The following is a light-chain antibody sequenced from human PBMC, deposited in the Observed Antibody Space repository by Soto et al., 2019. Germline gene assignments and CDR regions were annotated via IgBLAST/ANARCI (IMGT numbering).Light chain of an antibody. CDR1: QRVGSN. V-gene: IGKV3-15*01. J-gene: IGKJ4*02. CDR2: GAS. CDR3: QQYNNWPPDRT. Sequence: EIVMTQSPATLSVSPGERATLSCMARQRVGSNLAWSQQKPGQAPRHLIYGASTRATGNPARFSGSGSGTGFTPAISSLQSEDVAIYFCQQYNNWPPDRTCGEATKVEIK.